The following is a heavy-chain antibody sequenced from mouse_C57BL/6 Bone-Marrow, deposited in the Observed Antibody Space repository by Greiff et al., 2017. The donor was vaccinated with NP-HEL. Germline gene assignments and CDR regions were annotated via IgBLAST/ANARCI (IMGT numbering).Heavy chain of an antibody. Sequence: EVQLVESGGGLVKPGGSLKLSCAASGFTFSSYAMSWVRQTPEKRLEWVATISDGGSYTYYPDNVKGRFTISRDNAKTNLYLQMSHLKSEDTAMYYCAREGFITTPLRYFDVWGTGTTVTVSS. V-gene: IGHV5-4*01. CDR2: ISDGGSYT. CDR1: GFTFSSYA. J-gene: IGHJ1*03. CDR3: AREGFITTPLRYFDV. D-gene: IGHD1-1*01.